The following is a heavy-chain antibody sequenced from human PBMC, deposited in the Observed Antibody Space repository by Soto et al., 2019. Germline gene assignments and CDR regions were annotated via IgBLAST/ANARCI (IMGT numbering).Heavy chain of an antibody. D-gene: IGHD6-19*01. CDR3: ARVRQWLTVPIDY. CDR2: INHSGST. V-gene: IGHV4-34*01. J-gene: IGHJ4*02. CDR1: GGSFSGYY. Sequence: SETLSLTCAVYGGSFSGYYWSWIRQPPGKGLEWIGEINHSGSTNYNPSLKSRVTISVDTSKNQFSLKLSSVTAADTAVYYCARVRQWLTVPIDYWGQGTLVTVSS.